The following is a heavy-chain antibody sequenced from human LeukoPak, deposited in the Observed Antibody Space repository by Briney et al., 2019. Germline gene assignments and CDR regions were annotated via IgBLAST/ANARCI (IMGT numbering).Heavy chain of an antibody. CDR1: GVPISSCY. CDR2: IYYSGDT. Sequence: SETLSLTCTASGVPISSCYWSWIRQPPGKGLEWIGVIYYSGDTNDNPSLMSRVIISLDTSKNQFSLQLSSVTAADTAVYYCARLQGYSSGWYPSFYFDNWGQGTLVTVSS. J-gene: IGHJ4*02. D-gene: IGHD6-19*01. CDR3: ARLQGYSSGWYPSFYFDN. V-gene: IGHV4-59*08.